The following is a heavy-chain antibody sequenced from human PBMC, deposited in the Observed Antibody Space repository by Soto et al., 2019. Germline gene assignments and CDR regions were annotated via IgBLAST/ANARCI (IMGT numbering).Heavy chain of an antibody. V-gene: IGHV4-34*01. J-gene: IGHJ1*01. CDR3: AKYYYDSSGYYYSGP. D-gene: IGHD3-22*01. CDR2: INHSGST. Sequence: SETLSLTCAVYGGSFSGYYWSWIRQPPGKGLEWIGEINHSGSTNYNPSLKSRVTISVDTSKNQFSLKLSSVTAADTAVYYCAKYYYDSSGYYYSGPWGQGTLVTVSS. CDR1: GGSFSGYY.